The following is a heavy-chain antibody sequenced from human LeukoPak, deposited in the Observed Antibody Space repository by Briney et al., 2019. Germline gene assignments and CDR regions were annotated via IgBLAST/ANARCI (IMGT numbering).Heavy chain of an antibody. J-gene: IGHJ4*02. Sequence: GGSLRLSCAASGFTFSSYGMHWVHQAPGKGLEWVAVIWYDGSNKYYADSVKGRFTISRDNSKNTLYLQMNSLRAEDTAVYYCARGDSSGYYYPPSYYFDYWGQGTLVTVSS. CDR3: ARGDSSGYYYPPSYYFDY. D-gene: IGHD3-22*01. V-gene: IGHV3-33*01. CDR2: IWYDGSNK. CDR1: GFTFSSYG.